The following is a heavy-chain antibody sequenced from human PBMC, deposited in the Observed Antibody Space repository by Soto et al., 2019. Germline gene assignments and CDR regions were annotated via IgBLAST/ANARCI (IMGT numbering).Heavy chain of an antibody. V-gene: IGHV1-69*02. D-gene: IGHD2-8*01. J-gene: IGHJ4*02. CDR3: ARAYCTNGVCYTGAFDY. CDR2: IIPILGIA. Sequence: XVKVSCKASGGTFSSYTISWVRQAPGQGLEWMGRIIPILGIANYAQKFQGRVTITADKSTSTAYMELSSLRSEDKAVYYCARAYCTNGVCYTGAFDYWGQGTLVTVSS. CDR1: GGTFSSYT.